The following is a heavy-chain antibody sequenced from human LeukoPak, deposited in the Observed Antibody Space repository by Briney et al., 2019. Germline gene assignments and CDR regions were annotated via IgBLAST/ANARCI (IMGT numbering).Heavy chain of an antibody. J-gene: IGHJ4*02. D-gene: IGHD2-15*01. Sequence: PSETLSLTCDVIGGPFSRYSWTWIRQAPGKGLEWIGEIKHSGSSTYSPSLKSRVTIPVDTSQNQFSLKLASVTAADKAVYYCARSYCSGDSSYRGRFDFWGQGTLVTVFS. CDR3: ARSYCSGDSSYRGRFDF. CDR1: GGPFSRYS. CDR2: IKHSGSS. V-gene: IGHV4-34*01.